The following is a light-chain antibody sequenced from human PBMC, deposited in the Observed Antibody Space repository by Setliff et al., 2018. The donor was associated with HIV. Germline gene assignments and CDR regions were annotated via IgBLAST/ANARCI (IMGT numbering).Light chain of an antibody. Sequence: QSVLTQPPSVSGSPGQSVTITCTGTSSDVGGYNYVSWYQQHPGKAPKLMIYDVSDRPSGVSNRFSGAKSGNTASLTISGLQAEDEADYYCSSYTSSSTLYVFGTGTK. CDR3: SSYTSSSTLYV. J-gene: IGLJ1*01. CDR1: SSDVGGYNY. CDR2: DVS. V-gene: IGLV2-14*03.